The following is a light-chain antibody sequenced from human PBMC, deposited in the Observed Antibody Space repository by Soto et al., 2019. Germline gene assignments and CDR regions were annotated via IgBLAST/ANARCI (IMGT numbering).Light chain of an antibody. Sequence: EIVLTQSPATLSLSPGERATLSCRASQSVSSYLAWYQQKPGQAPRLLIYDASNRATGIPARFSGSGSGTDFTLIISTLEPEDFAVYYCQQRINWPLSFGGGTKVEIK. CDR1: QSVSSY. CDR3: QQRINWPLS. J-gene: IGKJ4*01. V-gene: IGKV3-11*01. CDR2: DAS.